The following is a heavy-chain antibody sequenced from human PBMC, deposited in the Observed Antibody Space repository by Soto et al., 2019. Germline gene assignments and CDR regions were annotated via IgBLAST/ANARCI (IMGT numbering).Heavy chain of an antibody. V-gene: IGHV4-39*01. D-gene: IGHD3-10*01. Sequence: PSESPSLTCTVSGGSISSSIYYLGWIRQPPGKGLEWIGTIYYSGNIYYNPSLKSRVTISVDTAKNQFSLKLSSVTAADTAVYYCFRHFYFGAGSYYNRLLAFRGQGTL. CDR1: GGSISSSIYY. CDR2: IYYSGNI. CDR3: FRHFYFGAGSYYNRLLAF. J-gene: IGHJ4*02.